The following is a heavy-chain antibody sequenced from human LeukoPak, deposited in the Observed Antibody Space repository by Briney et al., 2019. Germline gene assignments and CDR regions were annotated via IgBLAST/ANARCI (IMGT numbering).Heavy chain of an antibody. CDR1: GFTFSIYS. J-gene: IGHJ4*02. D-gene: IGHD1-26*01. CDR2: ISGSSSDI. V-gene: IGHV3-21*06. Sequence: PGGSLRLSCAASGFTFSIYSINWVRQAPGKGLEWLSSISGSSSDIYYADSVKGRFTIFRDNVKNSLYLQMSSLRAEDTAIYYCARDVPLMGASKTRYFDYWGQGTLVTVSS. CDR3: ARDVPLMGASKTRYFDY.